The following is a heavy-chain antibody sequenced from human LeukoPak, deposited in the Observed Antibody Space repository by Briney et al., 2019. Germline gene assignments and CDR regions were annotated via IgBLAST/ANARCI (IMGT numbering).Heavy chain of an antibody. CDR2: IYYSGST. D-gene: IGHD5-24*01. CDR3: ARPNDRYAFDI. Sequence: SETLSLTCTVSGGSISSYYWSWIRQPPGKGLEWIGYIYYSGSTYYNPSLKSRVTISVDTSKNQFSLKLSSVTAADTAVYYCARPNDRYAFDIWGQGTMVTVSS. J-gene: IGHJ3*02. V-gene: IGHV4-59*04. CDR1: GGSISSYY.